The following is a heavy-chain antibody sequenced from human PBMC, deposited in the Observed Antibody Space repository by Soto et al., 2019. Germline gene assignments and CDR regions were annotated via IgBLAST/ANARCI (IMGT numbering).Heavy chain of an antibody. J-gene: IGHJ4*02. D-gene: IGHD4-4*01. Sequence: QLVQSGAEVKKPGASVRVSCKTSGPTFIAYYIHWVRQAPGQGLEWMGWIDPKSGGTTYEQKFLGRVTMTRDTSINTAYMDLNRLTSDDTAVYYCAGLGYSKGYAYWGQGTLVTVSS. CDR1: GPTFIAYY. V-gene: IGHV1-2*02. CDR3: AGLGYSKGYAY. CDR2: IDPKSGGT.